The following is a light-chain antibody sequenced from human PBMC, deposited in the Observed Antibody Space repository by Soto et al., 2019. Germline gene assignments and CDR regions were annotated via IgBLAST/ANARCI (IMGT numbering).Light chain of an antibody. Sequence: QSVLTQPPSASGSPGQSVTISCTGTSSDVGGYNYVSWYQQHPGKDNKLMINEVSKRHSGVPDRFSGYKSGNTASLTVSGFQAEDEADYYCSSYAGSNNYVFGTGTKVTVL. V-gene: IGLV2-8*01. CDR3: SSYAGSNNYV. CDR2: EVS. CDR1: SSDVGGYNY. J-gene: IGLJ1*01.